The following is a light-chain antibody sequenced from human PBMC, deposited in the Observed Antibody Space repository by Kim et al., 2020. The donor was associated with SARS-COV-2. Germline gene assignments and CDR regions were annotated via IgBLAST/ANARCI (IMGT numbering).Light chain of an antibody. Sequence: GQSITISCTGTSSDVGSYNLVSWYQQHPGKAPKLMIYEGNKRPSGVSDRFSGSKSGNTASLTISGLQAEDEADYYCCSYAGSSTWLFGGGTKVTVL. V-gene: IGLV2-23*01. CDR1: SSDVGSYNL. J-gene: IGLJ3*02. CDR3: CSYAGSSTWL. CDR2: EGN.